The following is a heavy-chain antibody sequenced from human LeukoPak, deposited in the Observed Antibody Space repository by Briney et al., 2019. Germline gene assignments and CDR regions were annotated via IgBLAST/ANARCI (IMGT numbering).Heavy chain of an antibody. CDR1: GIIVSRYW. V-gene: IGHV3-7*01. CDR3: ARDLGVYSGGTCYPVYDY. Sequence: GGSLRLSCAASGIIVSRYWMTWVRQAPGKGLEWVADIKEDGSEKHYVDSVKGRFTISRDNAENSLYLQMNSLRAEDTAIYYCARDLGVYSGGTCYPVYDYWGQGIPVTVSS. J-gene: IGHJ4*02. CDR2: IKEDGSEK. D-gene: IGHD2-15*01.